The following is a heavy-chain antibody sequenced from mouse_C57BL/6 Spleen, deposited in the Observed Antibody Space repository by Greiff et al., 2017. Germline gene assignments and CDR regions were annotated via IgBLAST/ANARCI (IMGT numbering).Heavy chain of an antibody. CDR3: ARWGDFDY. Sequence: EVQLLQSGGGLVQPGGSLSLSCAASGFTFTDYYMGWVRQPPGQALEWLGFIRNKANGYTTEYSASVKGRFTISRDNSQSILYLQMNALRAEDSATYYCARWGDFDYWGQGTTLTVSS. CDR2: IRNKANGYTT. V-gene: IGHV7-3*01. J-gene: IGHJ2*01. CDR1: GFTFTDYY.